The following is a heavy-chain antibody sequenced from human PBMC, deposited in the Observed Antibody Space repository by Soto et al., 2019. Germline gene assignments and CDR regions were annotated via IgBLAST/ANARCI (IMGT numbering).Heavy chain of an antibody. Sequence: VQLLESGGGLVQPGGSLRLSCAASGFTFSSYAISWVRQAPGQGLEWMGGIIPIFGTANYAQKFQGRVTITADESTSTAYMELSSLRSEDTAVYYCARAVVTPKYYYYYGMDVWGQGTTVTVSS. CDR1: GFTFSSYA. J-gene: IGHJ6*02. CDR3: ARAVVTPKYYYYYGMDV. CDR2: IIPIFGTA. D-gene: IGHD2-15*01. V-gene: IGHV1-69*01.